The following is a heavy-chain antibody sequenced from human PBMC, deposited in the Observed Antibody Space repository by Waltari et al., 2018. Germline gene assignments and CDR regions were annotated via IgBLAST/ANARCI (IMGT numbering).Heavy chain of an antibody. D-gene: IGHD3-9*01. CDR1: GVPLLSNHAF. V-gene: IGHV4-39*07. CDR2: IDYSGTA. CDR3: VTGPRDKWVGRYSGEFFHH. Sequence: QLQLQESGPGLVKPLETLTLPCSVSGVPLLSNHAFWGWIRQPPGKGLEWIGTIDYSGTASYNSSLRSRLSMSIGTSKNQFSLHLDSVTAADTAVYYCVTGPRDKWVGRYSGEFFHHWGPGTLVTVSS. J-gene: IGHJ1*01.